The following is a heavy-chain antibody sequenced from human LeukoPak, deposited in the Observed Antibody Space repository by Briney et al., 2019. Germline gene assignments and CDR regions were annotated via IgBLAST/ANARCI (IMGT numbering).Heavy chain of an antibody. CDR2: ISGGGDRI. V-gene: IGHV3-23*01. Sequence: GGSLRLSCAASGFTFSNHAMSWVRQAPGKGLEWVSSISGGGDRINYADSVKGRFTISRDNSKNSLYLQMNSLRAEDTAVYYCARNSMVRGAMAWYFDLWGRGTLVTVSS. J-gene: IGHJ2*01. D-gene: IGHD3-10*01. CDR1: GFTFSNHA. CDR3: ARNSMVRGAMAWYFDL.